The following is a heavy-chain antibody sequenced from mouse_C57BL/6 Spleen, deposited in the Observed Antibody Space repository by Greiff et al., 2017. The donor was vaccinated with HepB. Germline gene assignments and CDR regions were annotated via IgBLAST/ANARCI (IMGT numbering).Heavy chain of an antibody. CDR3: ARDNYGSSYEY. V-gene: IGHV5-4*01. D-gene: IGHD1-1*01. J-gene: IGHJ2*01. CDR1: GFTFSSYA. CDR2: ISDGGSYT. Sequence: EVHLVESGGGLVKPGGSLKLSCAASGFTFSSYAMSWVRQTPEKRLEWVATISDGGSYTYYPDNVKGRFTISRDNAKNNLYLQMSHLKSEDTAMYYCARDNYGSSYEYWGQGTTLTVSS.